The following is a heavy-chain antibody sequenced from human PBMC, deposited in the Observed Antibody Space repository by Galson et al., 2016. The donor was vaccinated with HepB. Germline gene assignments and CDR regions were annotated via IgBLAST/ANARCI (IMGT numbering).Heavy chain of an antibody. D-gene: IGHD3-10*01. CDR3: AKSGFFGELDK. CDR2: ISITSTTK. V-gene: IGHV3-48*01. CDR1: GFTLSRHS. Sequence: SLRLSCAGSGFTLSRHSMNWVRQAPGKGLEWISYISITSTTKYYADFVKGRFTISRDNSKNTLFLRMNSVGVEDTAVYFCAKSGFFGELDKWGQGTGVVVSS. J-gene: IGHJ4*02.